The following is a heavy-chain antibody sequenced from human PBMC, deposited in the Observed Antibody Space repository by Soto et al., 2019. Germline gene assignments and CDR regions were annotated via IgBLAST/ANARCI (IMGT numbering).Heavy chain of an antibody. CDR3: AGHADYYDSSGYYPEAAYFDY. J-gene: IGHJ4*02. CDR2: IYYSGST. Sequence: SETLSLTCTVSGGSISSSSYYWGWIRQPPGKGLEWIGSIYYSGSTYYNPSLKSRVTISVDTSKNQFSLKLSSVTAADTAVYYCAGHADYYDSSGYYPEAAYFDYWGQGTLVTVSS. D-gene: IGHD3-22*01. V-gene: IGHV4-39*01. CDR1: GGSISSSSYY.